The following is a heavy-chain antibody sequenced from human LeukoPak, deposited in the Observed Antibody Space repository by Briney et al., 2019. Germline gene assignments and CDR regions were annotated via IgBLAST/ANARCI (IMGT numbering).Heavy chain of an antibody. CDR1: GGSISSYY. V-gene: IGHV4-4*09. J-gene: IGHJ4*02. D-gene: IGHD1-26*01. CDR3: ARQESGSYPFDH. Sequence: SETLSLTCTVPGGSISSYYGSWIRQPPGKGLEWIGYIYTSASTNYNPSLKSRVTISVDTSKNQFSLNLSSVTAADTAVYSCARQESGSYPFDHWGQGPLVTVSS. CDR2: IYTSAST.